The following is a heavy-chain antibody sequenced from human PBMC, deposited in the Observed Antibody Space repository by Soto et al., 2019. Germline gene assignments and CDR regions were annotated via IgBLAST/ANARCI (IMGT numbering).Heavy chain of an antibody. CDR2: ISSSLGHT. CDR1: GFDFSDFH. Sequence: GGSLRLSCVASGFDFSDFHISWVRQAPGKGLEWISYISSSLGHTDYAESVKGRFTISRDNAKSSVFLEMSDLRSDDTAVYYCAANWNFGLNFWGQGTLVTVSS. D-gene: IGHD1-1*01. V-gene: IGHV3-11*03. CDR3: AANWNFGLNF. J-gene: IGHJ4*02.